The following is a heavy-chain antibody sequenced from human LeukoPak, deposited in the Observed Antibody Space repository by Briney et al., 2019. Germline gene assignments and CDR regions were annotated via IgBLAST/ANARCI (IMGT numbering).Heavy chain of an antibody. CDR3: ARDLVYYDSSGPT. D-gene: IGHD3-22*01. V-gene: IGHV3-21*01. CDR1: GFTFSSYS. J-gene: IGHJ1*01. CDR2: ISSSSSYI. Sequence: GGSLRLSCAASGFTFSSYSMNWVRQAPGKGLEWVSSISSSSSYIYYADSVKGRFTISRDNAKNSLYLQMNSLRAGDTAVYYCARDLVYYDSSGPTWGQGTLVTVSS.